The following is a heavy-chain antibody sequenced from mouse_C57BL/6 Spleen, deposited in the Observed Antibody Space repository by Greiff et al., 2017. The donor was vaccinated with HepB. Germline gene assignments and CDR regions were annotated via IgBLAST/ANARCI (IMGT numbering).Heavy chain of an antibody. Sequence: VQLQQPGAELVRPGTSVKLSCKASGYTFTSYWMHWVKQRPGQGLEWIGVIDPSDSYTNYNQKFKGKATLTVDTSSSTAYMQLSSLTSEDSAVYYCATNWPYYAMDDWGQGTSVTVAS. CDR1: GYTFTSYW. V-gene: IGHV1-59*01. J-gene: IGHJ4*01. CDR3: ATNWPYYAMDD. CDR2: IDPSDSYT. D-gene: IGHD4-1*01.